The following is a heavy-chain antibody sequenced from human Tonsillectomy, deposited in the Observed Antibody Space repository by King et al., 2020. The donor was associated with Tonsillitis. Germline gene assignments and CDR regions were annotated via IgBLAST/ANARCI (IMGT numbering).Heavy chain of an antibody. CDR2: ISGNGGST. CDR1: GFSFSSYA. Sequence: EVQLVESGGGLVQPGGSLRLSCAASGFSFSSYAMSWVRQAPGKGLEWVSSISGNGGSTYYAESVKGLFTISRDKSQNTLYLQMNSLRAEDTALYYCAIVGYGDYSSKFSEPLWRQGTLVSVFS. CDR3: AIVGYGDYSSKFSEPL. D-gene: IGHD4-17*01. V-gene: IGHV3-23*04. J-gene: IGHJ4*02.